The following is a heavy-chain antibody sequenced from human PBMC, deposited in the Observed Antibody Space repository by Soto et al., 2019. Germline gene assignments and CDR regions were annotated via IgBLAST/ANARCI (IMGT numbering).Heavy chain of an antibody. J-gene: IGHJ6*02. CDR1: GFTFSSYG. CDR3: ARDLGYCSSTSCYLSYYGMDV. D-gene: IGHD2-2*01. CDR2: IWYDGSNK. V-gene: IGHV3-33*01. Sequence: GGSLRLSCAASGFTFSSYGMHWVRQAPGKGLEWVAVIWYDGSNKYYADSVKGRFTISRDNSKNTLYLQMNSLRAEDTAVYYCARDLGYCSSTSCYLSYYGMDVWGQGTTVTVSS.